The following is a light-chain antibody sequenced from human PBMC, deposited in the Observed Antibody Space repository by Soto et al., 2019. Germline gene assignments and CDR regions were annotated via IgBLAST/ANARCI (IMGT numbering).Light chain of an antibody. CDR1: SSNVGNNF. Sequence: QAVVTQPPSVSGTPGQRVTISCSGGSSNVGNNFVYWYQQFPGVAPKLLIYSNNQRPSGVPDRFSGSKSGTSASLAISGLRSEDEAHYYCAAWDDDLSGVFGGGTKLTVL. CDR2: SNN. V-gene: IGLV1-47*02. CDR3: AAWDDDLSGV. J-gene: IGLJ2*01.